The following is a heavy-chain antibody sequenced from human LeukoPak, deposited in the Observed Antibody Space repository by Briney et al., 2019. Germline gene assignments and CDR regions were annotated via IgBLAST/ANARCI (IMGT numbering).Heavy chain of an antibody. CDR3: ARQEVDYLSGSPSLGYYYYMDV. D-gene: IGHD3-16*01. CDR1: GFTFSDHA. V-gene: IGHV3-9*01. Sequence: GGSLRLSCAASGFTFSDHAMYWVRQAPGKGLEWVSGINWNSDNIGYADSVKGRFTISRDDAKNSLYLQMNSLRAEDTAVYYCARQEVDYLSGSPSLGYYYYMDVWGKGTTVTVSS. J-gene: IGHJ6*03. CDR2: INWNSDNI.